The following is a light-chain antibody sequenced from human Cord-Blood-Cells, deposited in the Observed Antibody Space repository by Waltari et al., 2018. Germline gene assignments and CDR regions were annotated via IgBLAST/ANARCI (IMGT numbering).Light chain of an antibody. V-gene: IGLV1-40*01. Sequence: QSVLTQPPSVSGAPGQRVTISCPGSSPNIGAGHDVHWYQQLPGTAPKPLIYGNSNRPSGVPDRVSGSKSGTSASLAITGLQAEDEADYYCQSYDSSLSGSVFGGGTKLTVL. CDR3: QSYDSSLSGSV. CDR1: SPNIGAGHD. CDR2: GNS. J-gene: IGLJ3*02.